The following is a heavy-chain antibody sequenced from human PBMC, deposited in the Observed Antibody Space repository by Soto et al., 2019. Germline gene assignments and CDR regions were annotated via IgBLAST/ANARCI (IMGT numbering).Heavy chain of an antibody. CDR3: VKDRSGVLDGQSAAHFDY. V-gene: IGHV3-23*01. D-gene: IGHD3-3*01. J-gene: IGHJ4*02. CDR1: GFTFSGYA. Sequence: EVQLLESGGGLVQPGGSLRLSCAASGFTFSGYALSWARQAPGKGLEWVSGIGGSGHNTYYADSVKGRFTISRDNSKKTLYLQLNSLRAEDTAVYYCVKDRSGVLDGQSAAHFDYWGQGTLVTVSS. CDR2: IGGSGHNT.